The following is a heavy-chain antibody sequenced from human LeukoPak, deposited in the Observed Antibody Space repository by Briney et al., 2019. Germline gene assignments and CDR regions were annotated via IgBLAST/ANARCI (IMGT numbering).Heavy chain of an antibody. J-gene: IGHJ6*02. V-gene: IGHV3-43*01. CDR1: GFTFDDYT. CDR3: AKAEWKETGYYYYGMDV. CDR2: ISWDGGST. D-gene: IGHD3-3*01. Sequence: PGGSLRLSCAASGFTFDDYTMHWVRQAPGKGLEWVSLISWDGGSTYYADSVKGRFTISRDNSKNSLYLQMNSLRTEDTALYYCAKAEWKETGYYYYGMDVWGQGTTVTVSS.